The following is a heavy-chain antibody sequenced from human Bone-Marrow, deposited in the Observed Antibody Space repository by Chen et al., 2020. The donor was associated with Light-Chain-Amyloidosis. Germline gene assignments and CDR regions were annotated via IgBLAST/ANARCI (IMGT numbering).Heavy chain of an antibody. Sequence: QVQLVQSGAEVKKPGSSVKVSCKASGGTFSSYAISWVRQAPGQGLEWMGGIIPIFGTANYAQKFQGRVTITADESTSTAYMELSSLRSEDTAVYYCARGESEGSREPYYYYYGMDVWGQGTTVTVSS. J-gene: IGHJ6*02. D-gene: IGHD1-1*01. CDR1: GGTFSSYA. CDR3: ARGESEGSREPYYYYYGMDV. CDR2: IIPIFGTA. V-gene: IGHV1-69*01.